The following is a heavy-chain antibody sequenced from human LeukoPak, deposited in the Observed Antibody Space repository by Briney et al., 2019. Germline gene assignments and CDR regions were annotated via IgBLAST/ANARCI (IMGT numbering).Heavy chain of an antibody. CDR1: GFTVSSNY. CDR3: ARQSRSYYYDSSGWDAFDI. CDR2: IYSDGNT. D-gene: IGHD3-22*01. V-gene: IGHV3-53*01. Sequence: PGGSLRLSCAASGFTVSSNYMSWVRQAPGKGLEWVSVIYSDGNTYYADSVKGRFTISRDNSKNTLYLQMNSLRAEDTAVYYCARQSRSYYYDSSGWDAFDIWGQGTMVTVSS. J-gene: IGHJ3*02.